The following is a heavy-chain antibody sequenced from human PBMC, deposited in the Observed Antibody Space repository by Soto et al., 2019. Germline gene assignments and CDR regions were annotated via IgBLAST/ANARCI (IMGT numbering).Heavy chain of an antibody. CDR3: ARGENWNDYYYYGMDV. CDR1: GYSFTSYW. Sequence: PGESLKISCKGSGYSFTSYWIGWVRQMPGKGLEWMGIIYPGDSDTRYSPSFQGQVTTSADKSISTAYLQWSSLKASDTAMYYCARGENWNDYYYYGMDVWGQGTTVTVSS. V-gene: IGHV5-51*01. CDR2: IYPGDSDT. J-gene: IGHJ6*02. D-gene: IGHD1-1*01.